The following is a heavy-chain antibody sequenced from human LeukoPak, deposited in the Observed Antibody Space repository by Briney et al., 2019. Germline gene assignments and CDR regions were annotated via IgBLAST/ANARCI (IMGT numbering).Heavy chain of an antibody. CDR1: RYAFTSYD. CDR2: MNPNSGNT. CDR3: ARSPVGHNAWFDP. J-gene: IGHJ5*02. D-gene: IGHD1-26*01. V-gene: IGHV1-8*01. Sequence: ASVKVSCKASRYAFTSYDINWVRQATCQGLEWMGWMNPNSGNTGYAQKFQGRVTMTRNTSITTAYMELTSLRSEDTAVYYCARSPVGHNAWFDPWGQGTLVTVSS.